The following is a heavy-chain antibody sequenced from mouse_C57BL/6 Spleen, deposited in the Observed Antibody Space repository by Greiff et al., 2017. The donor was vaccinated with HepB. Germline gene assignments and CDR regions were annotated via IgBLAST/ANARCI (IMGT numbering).Heavy chain of an antibody. D-gene: IGHD2-4*01. CDR2: IHPNSGST. J-gene: IGHJ4*01. V-gene: IGHV1-64*01. CDR3: ALIFYDYVCSIDH. CDR1: GYTFTSYW. Sequence: QVQLQQPGAELVKPGASVKLSCKASGYTFTSYWMHWVKQRPGQGLEWIGMIHPNSGSTNYNEKFKSKATLTVDKSSSTAYMQLSSLTSEDSAVYYCALIFYDYVCSIDHWAKETSVTVSS.